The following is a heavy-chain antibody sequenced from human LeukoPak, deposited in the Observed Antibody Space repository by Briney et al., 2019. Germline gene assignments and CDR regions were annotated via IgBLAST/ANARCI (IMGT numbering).Heavy chain of an antibody. V-gene: IGHV6-1*01. CDR2: TYYRSKWYN. Sequence: SQTLSLTCSISGDSVSSSSTAWNWIRQSPSRGLEWLGRTYYRSKWYNDYALSVKSRITINPDTSKNQFSLQLTSMTPEDTAVYYCARGGGAVDYWGQGTLVTVSS. D-gene: IGHD2-21*01. J-gene: IGHJ4*02. CDR3: ARGGGAVDY. CDR1: GDSVSSSSTA.